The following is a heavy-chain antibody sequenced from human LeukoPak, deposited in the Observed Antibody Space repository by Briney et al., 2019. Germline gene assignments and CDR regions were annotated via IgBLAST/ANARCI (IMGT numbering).Heavy chain of an antibody. CDR3: ASLPTIFGVVPWFDP. D-gene: IGHD3-3*01. CDR1: GFTFSSYS. V-gene: IGHV3-21*01. Sequence: GGSLRLSCAASGFTFSSYSMYWVRQAPGKGLEWVSSISSSSSYIYYADSVKGRFTISRDNAKNSLYLQMNSLRAEDTAVYYCASLPTIFGVVPWFDPWGQGTLVTVSS. CDR2: ISSSSSYI. J-gene: IGHJ5*02.